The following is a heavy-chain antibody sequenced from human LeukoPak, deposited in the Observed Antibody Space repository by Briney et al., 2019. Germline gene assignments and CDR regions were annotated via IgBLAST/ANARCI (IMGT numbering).Heavy chain of an antibody. CDR3: AKDEGYCSGGSCYEAPYFQH. Sequence: GGSLRLSCAASGFTFSSYGMHWVRQAPGKGLEGVAVISYDGSNKYYAESVKGRFTISRDNPKNMLYLQMNSLRAEDTAVYYCAKDEGYCSGGSCYEAPYFQHWGQGTLVTVSS. CDR2: ISYDGSNK. J-gene: IGHJ1*01. D-gene: IGHD2-15*01. V-gene: IGHV3-30*18. CDR1: GFTFSSYG.